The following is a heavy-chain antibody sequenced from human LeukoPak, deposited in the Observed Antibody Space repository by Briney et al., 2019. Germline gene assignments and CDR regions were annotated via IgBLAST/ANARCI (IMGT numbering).Heavy chain of an antibody. J-gene: IGHJ4*02. D-gene: IGHD3-22*01. V-gene: IGHV3-48*04. CDR3: ARILTGGYYTFDS. Sequence: GSLRLSCAASGFTFISYSMNWVRQAPGKGLEWVSYISSSSSTIYYADSVKGRFTISRDNAKNSLYLQMNSLRAEDTALYHCARILTGGYYTFDSWGQGTLVIVSS. CDR2: ISSSSSTI. CDR1: GFTFISYS.